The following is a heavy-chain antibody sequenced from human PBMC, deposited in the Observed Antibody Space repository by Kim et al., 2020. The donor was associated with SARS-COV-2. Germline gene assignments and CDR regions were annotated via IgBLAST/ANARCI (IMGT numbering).Heavy chain of an antibody. CDR2: DK. D-gene: IGHD3-16*01. J-gene: IGHJ5*02. CDR3: ARDIRGTWFDP. V-gene: IGHV3-7*01. Sequence: DKYYIDSVKCRITISGCTAKNLMYQQMGGLRAEDTAVYYCARDIRGTWFDPWGQGTLVTVSS.